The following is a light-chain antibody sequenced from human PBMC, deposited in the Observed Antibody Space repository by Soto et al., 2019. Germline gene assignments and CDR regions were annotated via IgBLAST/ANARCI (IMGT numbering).Light chain of an antibody. CDR3: CSYAGIYTFYV. V-gene: IGLV2-11*01. CDR1: SSDVGGYNY. J-gene: IGLJ1*01. Sequence: QSALTQPRSVSGSPGQSVTISCTGTSSDVGGYNYVSWYQQHPGKAPKLMIYAVTKRPSGVPDRFSGSKSGNTASLTISGLQAEDEADYYCCSYAGIYTFYVFGTG. CDR2: AVT.